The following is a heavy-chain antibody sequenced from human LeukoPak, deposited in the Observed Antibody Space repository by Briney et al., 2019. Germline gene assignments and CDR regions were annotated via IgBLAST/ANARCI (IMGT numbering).Heavy chain of an antibody. CDR1: GFTLNYYA. Sequence: PGGSLRLSCAASGFTLNYYAMTWVRQAPGKGLEWVSRINSDGSSTAYADSVKGRFTISRDNAKKTLYLQMNSLRAEDTAVYYCAKLREWELPDLFDYWGQGTLVTVSS. D-gene: IGHD1-26*01. CDR2: INSDGSST. V-gene: IGHV3-23*01. J-gene: IGHJ4*02. CDR3: AKLREWELPDLFDY.